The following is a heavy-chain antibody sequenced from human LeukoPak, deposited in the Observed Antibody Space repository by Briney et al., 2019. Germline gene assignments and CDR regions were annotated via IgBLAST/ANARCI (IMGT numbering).Heavy chain of an antibody. V-gene: IGHV1-2*02. CDR3: APTWGSSDWYYFDY. D-gene: IGHD6-19*01. CDR2: INPNSGGT. CDR1: GYTFTGYY. J-gene: IGHJ4*02. Sequence: ASVKVSCKASGYTFTGYYMHWVRQAPGQGLEWMGWINPNSGGTNYAQKFQGRVTMTRDTSITTAYMELRGLRSDDTAVYYCAPTWGSSDWYYFDYWGQGTLVTVSS.